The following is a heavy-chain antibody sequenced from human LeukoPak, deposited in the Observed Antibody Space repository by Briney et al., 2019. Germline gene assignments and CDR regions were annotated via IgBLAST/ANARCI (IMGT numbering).Heavy chain of an antibody. J-gene: IGHJ4*02. D-gene: IGHD4-11*01. CDR1: GFTFSHFA. CDR3: AKDAQRGFDYSNSLEF. V-gene: IGHV3-33*06. Sequence: PGGSLRPSCVASGFTFSHFAFHWVRQAPGKGLEWVAVIWSDGTNRYYGDSVKGRFIIYRDDSKNTIYLQMNSLRAEDTAVYYCAKDAQRGFDYSNSLEFWGQGSLVTVSS. CDR2: IWSDGTNR.